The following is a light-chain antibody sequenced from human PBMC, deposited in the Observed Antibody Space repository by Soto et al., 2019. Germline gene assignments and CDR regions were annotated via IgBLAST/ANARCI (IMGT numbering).Light chain of an antibody. J-gene: IGKJ3*01. CDR2: GAS. Sequence: EIVLTQSPGTLSLSPGERATLSCRASQSVSSSYLAWYQQKPGQAPRLLIYGASSRATGIPGRFSGSGSGTDFTLTISRLEPEDFANYYCQQSYSTPFTFGRGTKVDFK. CDR3: QQSYSTPFT. V-gene: IGKV3-20*01. CDR1: QSVSSSY.